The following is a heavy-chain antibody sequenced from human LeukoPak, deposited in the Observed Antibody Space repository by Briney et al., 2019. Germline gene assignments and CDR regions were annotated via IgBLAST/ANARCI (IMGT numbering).Heavy chain of an antibody. J-gene: IGHJ6*03. Sequence: PGGSLRLSCAASGFTFSSYEMNWVRQAPGKGLEWVSYISSSGSTIYYADSVKGRFTISRDNAKNSLYLQMNSLRAEDTAVYYCTRDHPGYSYGSQEYHYNYMDVWGKGTTVTVSS. CDR2: ISSSGSTI. V-gene: IGHV3-48*03. CDR3: TRDHPGYSYGSQEYHYNYMDV. D-gene: IGHD5-18*01. CDR1: GFTFSSYE.